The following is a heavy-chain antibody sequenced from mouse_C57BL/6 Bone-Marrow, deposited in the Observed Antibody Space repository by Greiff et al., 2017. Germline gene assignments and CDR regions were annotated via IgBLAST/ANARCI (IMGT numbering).Heavy chain of an antibody. CDR3: ARARLGREFAY. CDR2: ISSGSSTI. Sequence: EVKLVESGGGLVKPGGSLKLSCAASGFTFSDYGMHWVRQAPEKGLEWVAYISSGSSTIYYADTVKGRFTISRDNAKNTLFLQMTSLRSEDTAMYYCARARLGREFAYWGQGTLVTVSA. CDR1: GFTFSDYG. V-gene: IGHV5-17*01. J-gene: IGHJ3*01. D-gene: IGHD4-1*01.